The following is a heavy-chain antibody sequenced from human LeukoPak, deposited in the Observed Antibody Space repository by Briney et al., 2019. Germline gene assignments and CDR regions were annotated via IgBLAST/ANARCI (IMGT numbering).Heavy chain of an antibody. Sequence: SETLSLTCTVSGGSISSYYWSWIRQPPGKGLEWIGYIYYSGSTNYNPSLKSRVTISVDTSKNQFSLKLSSVTAADTAVYYCARLRNGVDTAYSLFPWGQGTLVTVSS. D-gene: IGHD5-18*01. J-gene: IGHJ5*02. CDR3: ARLRNGVDTAYSLFP. CDR1: GGSISSYY. V-gene: IGHV4-59*08. CDR2: IYYSGST.